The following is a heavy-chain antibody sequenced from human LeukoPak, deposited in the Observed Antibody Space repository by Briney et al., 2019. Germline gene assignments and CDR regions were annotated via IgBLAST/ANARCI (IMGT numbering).Heavy chain of an antibody. D-gene: IGHD3-10*01. J-gene: IGHJ4*02. CDR2: ISGSGGST. CDR1: GFTFSSYA. Sequence: GGSLRLSCAASGFTFSSYAMSWVRQAPGKGLEWVSAISGSGGSTYYADSVKGRFTISRDNSKNTLYLQMISLRAEDTAVYYCAKGRTYYYGSGSLTNFMWYFDYWGQGTLVTVSS. V-gene: IGHV3-23*01. CDR3: AKGRTYYYGSGSLTNFMWYFDY.